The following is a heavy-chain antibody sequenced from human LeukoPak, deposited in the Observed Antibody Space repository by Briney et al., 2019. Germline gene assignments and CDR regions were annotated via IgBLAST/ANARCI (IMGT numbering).Heavy chain of an antibody. V-gene: IGHV5-51*01. J-gene: IGHJ5*02. Sequence: GESLKISCKGSGYSFTYYWIAWVRQMPGKGLECMGIIYPGDSDTRYSPSFQGQVTISAHKSINTAYLQWSSMKASDTATYYCARKGDYGDYEPDWFDPWGQGTLVTVSS. CDR3: ARKGDYGDYEPDWFDP. CDR2: IYPGDSDT. CDR1: GYSFTYYW. D-gene: IGHD4-17*01.